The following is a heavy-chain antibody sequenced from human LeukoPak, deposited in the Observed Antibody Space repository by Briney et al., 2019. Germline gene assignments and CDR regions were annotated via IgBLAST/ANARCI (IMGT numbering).Heavy chain of an antibody. D-gene: IGHD2-21*01. J-gene: IGHJ4*02. CDR3: AASPYCGGDCFSTFDY. CDR2: IIPIFGTA. Sequence: SVKVSCKASGGTFSSYAISWVRQAPGQGLEWMGRIIPIFGTANYAQKFQGRVTITTDESTSTAYMELSSLRSEDTAVYYCAASPYCGGDCFSTFDYWGQGTLVTVSS. CDR1: GGTFSSYA. V-gene: IGHV1-69*05.